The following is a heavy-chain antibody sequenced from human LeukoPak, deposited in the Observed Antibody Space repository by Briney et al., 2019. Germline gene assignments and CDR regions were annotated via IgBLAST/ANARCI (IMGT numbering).Heavy chain of an antibody. CDR2: IIPIFGTA. V-gene: IGHV1-69*13. J-gene: IGHJ4*02. CDR1: GGTFSSYA. CDR3: ARGGGPESIAPHSFDY. D-gene: IGHD2-21*01. Sequence: SVKVSCKASGGTFSSYAISWVRQAPGQGLEWMGGIIPIFGTANYAQKFQGGVTITADESTSTAYMELSSLRSEDTAVYYCARGGGPESIAPHSFDYWGQGTLVTVSS.